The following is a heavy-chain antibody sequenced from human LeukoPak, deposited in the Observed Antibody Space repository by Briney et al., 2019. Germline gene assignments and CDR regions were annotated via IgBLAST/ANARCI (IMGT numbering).Heavy chain of an antibody. J-gene: IGHJ4*02. D-gene: IGHD3-16*01. Sequence: GGSLRLSCAASGFTFSSYAMSWVRQAPGKGLEWVSAISGSGGSTYYADSVKGRFTISRDNSKNTLYLQMNSLRAEDTAVYYCGKGGLKGGYYFDYWGQGTLVTVSS. V-gene: IGHV3-23*01. CDR3: GKGGLKGGYYFDY. CDR1: GFTFSSYA. CDR2: ISGSGGST.